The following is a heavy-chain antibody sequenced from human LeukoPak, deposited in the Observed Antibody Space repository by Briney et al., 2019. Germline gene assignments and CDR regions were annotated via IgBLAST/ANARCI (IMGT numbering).Heavy chain of an antibody. CDR3: TTHPGYESY. CDR2: IKRNTQGAAT. J-gene: IGHJ4*02. V-gene: IGHV3-15*01. Sequence: GGSLRLSCATSGFTFNLAWMSWVRQAPGKGLEWVGRIKRNTQGAATDYAAAVKGRFTISRDDSKNTLYLQMNSLEIEDTGVYYCTTHPGYESYWGQGTLVTVSS. CDR1: GFTFNLAW. D-gene: IGHD2-15*01.